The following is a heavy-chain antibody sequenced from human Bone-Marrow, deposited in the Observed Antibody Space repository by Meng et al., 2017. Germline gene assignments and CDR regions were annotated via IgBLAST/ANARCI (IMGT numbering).Heavy chain of an antibody. CDR2: IDPKSGDT. CDR3: ARDEDISAAGKLFGDY. V-gene: IGHV1-2*06. J-gene: IGHJ4*02. CDR1: GYTFTGYD. Sequence: QSEAEVKNPGAYVKVPCKALGYTFTGYDRHWVRQAPGQGLEWMGRIDPKSGDTHYAQRFQGRVTMTGDTSISTAYMELSGLRSDDTAMYYCARDEDISAAGKLFGDYWGQGTLVTVSS. D-gene: IGHD6-13*01.